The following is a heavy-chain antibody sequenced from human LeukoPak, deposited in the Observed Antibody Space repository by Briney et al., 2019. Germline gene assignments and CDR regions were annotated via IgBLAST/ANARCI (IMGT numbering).Heavy chain of an antibody. CDR2: IYYSGST. D-gene: IGHD5-24*01. V-gene: IGHV4-59*08. J-gene: IGHJ4*02. CDR3: AREDGYNLKSFDY. Sequence: SETLSLTCTVSGGSISSYYWSWIRQPPGKGLEWIGYIYYSGSTNYNPSLKSRVTISVDTSKNQFSLKLSSVTAADTAVYYCAREDGYNLKSFDYWGQGTLVTVSS. CDR1: GGSISSYY.